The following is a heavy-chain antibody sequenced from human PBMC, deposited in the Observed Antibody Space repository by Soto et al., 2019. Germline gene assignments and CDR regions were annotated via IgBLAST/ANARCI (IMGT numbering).Heavy chain of an antibody. J-gene: IGHJ3*02. D-gene: IGHD1-26*01. Sequence: QVQLQESGPGLVKPSETLSLTCTVSGGSISSYYWSWIRQPPGKGLEWIGYIYYSGSTNYNPSLRIRVTIAVGTAKNQFSLKLSAVTAADTAVYYCARDRWELPPGNDAFDIWGQGTMVTVSS. V-gene: IGHV4-59*01. CDR3: ARDRWELPPGNDAFDI. CDR2: IYYSGST. CDR1: GGSISSYY.